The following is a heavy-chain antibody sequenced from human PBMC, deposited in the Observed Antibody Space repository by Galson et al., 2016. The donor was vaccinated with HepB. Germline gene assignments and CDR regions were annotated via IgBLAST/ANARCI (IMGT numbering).Heavy chain of an antibody. D-gene: IGHD2-21*01. CDR2: TIPVFGPP. CDR3: MLGSCSPKCYSHSPYYYYYGMDV. Sequence: SVKVSCKASGGTVSTYAISWARQAPGQGLEWMGGTIPVFGPPNYARKFEGRVTITADESTSTVYMELNSLRSEDTAVYYCMLGSCSPKCYSHSPYYYYYGMDVWGQGTTVTVSS. CDR1: GGTVSTYA. J-gene: IGHJ6*02. V-gene: IGHV1-69*13.